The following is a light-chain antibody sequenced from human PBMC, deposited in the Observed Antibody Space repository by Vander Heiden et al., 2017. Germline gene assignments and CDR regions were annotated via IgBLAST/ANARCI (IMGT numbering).Light chain of an antibody. CDR2: KVS. Sequence: DVVMTQSPLSLPVTLGQPASISCRSSQSLVYSDGNTYLNWFQQRPGQSPRRLISKVSNRDSGVPDRFSGSGSGTDFTLKISRVEAEDVGVYYCMQGKHWPGTFGQGTKLEIK. CDR3: MQGKHWPGT. J-gene: IGKJ2*01. V-gene: IGKV2-30*01. CDR1: QSLVYSDGNTY.